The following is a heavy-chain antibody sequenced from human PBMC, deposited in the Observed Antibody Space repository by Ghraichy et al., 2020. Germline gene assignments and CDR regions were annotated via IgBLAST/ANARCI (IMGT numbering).Heavy chain of an antibody. D-gene: IGHD3-22*01. CDR3: ARGTYLSDRSGYSLDW. Sequence: GGSLRLSCAASGFTFSSFGMNWVRQAPGKGLEWVALIWYDGSYKYYVDSAKGRFTISRDDSKNTLYLQMNSLRAEDTAVYYCARGTYLSDRSGYSLDWWGQGTLVTVSS. CDR1: GFTFSSFG. CDR2: IWYDGSYK. V-gene: IGHV3-33*01. J-gene: IGHJ4*02.